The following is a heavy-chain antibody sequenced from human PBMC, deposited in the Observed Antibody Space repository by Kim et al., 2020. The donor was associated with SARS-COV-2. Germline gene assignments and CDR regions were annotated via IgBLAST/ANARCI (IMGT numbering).Heavy chain of an antibody. CDR2: INHSGST. CDR3: AQGGCSSTSCYGRSGWFDP. Sequence: SETLSLTCAVYGGSFSGYYWSWIRQPPGKGLEWIGEINHSGSTNYNPSLKSRVTISVDTSKNQFSLKLSSVTAADTAVYYCAQGGCSSTSCYGRSGWFDPWGQGTLVTVSS. CDR1: GGSFSGYY. J-gene: IGHJ5*02. D-gene: IGHD2-2*01. V-gene: IGHV4-34*01.